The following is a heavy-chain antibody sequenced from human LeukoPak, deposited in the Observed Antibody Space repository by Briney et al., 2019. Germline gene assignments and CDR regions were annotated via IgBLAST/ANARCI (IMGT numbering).Heavy chain of an antibody. Sequence: WASVKVSCKASGYTFTSYDINWVRQATGQGLEWMGWMNPNSGNTGYAQKFQGRVTMTRNTSISTAYMELSSLRSEDTAVYYCARVIVGVTYNYYYYMDVWGKGTTVTVSS. V-gene: IGHV1-8*01. D-gene: IGHD2-21*02. J-gene: IGHJ6*03. CDR2: MNPNSGNT. CDR3: ARVIVGVTYNYYYYMDV. CDR1: GYTFTSYD.